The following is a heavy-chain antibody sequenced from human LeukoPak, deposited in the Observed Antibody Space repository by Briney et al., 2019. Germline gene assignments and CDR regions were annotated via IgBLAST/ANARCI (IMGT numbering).Heavy chain of an antibody. D-gene: IGHD1-26*01. Sequence: SETLSLTCTVSGRSISSYYWSWIRQPPGKGLEWIGYIYYSGSTNYNPSLKSRVTISVDTSKNQFSLKLSSVTAADTAVYYCARQYSGSYYSFDYWGQGTLVTVSS. CDR3: ARQYSGSYYSFDY. J-gene: IGHJ4*02. CDR2: IYYSGST. V-gene: IGHV4-59*01. CDR1: GRSISSYY.